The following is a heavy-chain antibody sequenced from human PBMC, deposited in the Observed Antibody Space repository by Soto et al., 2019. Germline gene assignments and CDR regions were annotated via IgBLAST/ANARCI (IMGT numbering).Heavy chain of an antibody. D-gene: IGHD1-26*01. CDR2: ISAYNGNT. Sequence: ASVKVSCKASGGTFSSYAISWVRQAPGQGLEWMGWISAYNGNTNYAQNFQGRVSMTTDSSTTTAYMELRNLRSDDTAVYYCARTFTIMGSNFDYWGQGTLVTVS. V-gene: IGHV1-18*01. CDR3: ARTFTIMGSNFDY. CDR1: GGTFSSYA. J-gene: IGHJ4*02.